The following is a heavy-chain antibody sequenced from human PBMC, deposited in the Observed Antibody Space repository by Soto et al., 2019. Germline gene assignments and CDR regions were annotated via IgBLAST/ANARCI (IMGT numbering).Heavy chain of an antibody. CDR1: GFTFNSYA. Sequence: EVQLLESGGGLVQPGGSLRLSCAASGFTFNSYAMHWVRQAPGKGLEWVSGISGFSAGSASTYFADSVKGRFIISRDNSNNTLYLQMNILRAEDTALYYWARVPLFFCLDAFDFWGHGTLVTVSS. V-gene: IGHV3-23*01. CDR2: ISGFSAGSAST. J-gene: IGHJ3*01. CDR3: ARVPLFFCLDAFDF.